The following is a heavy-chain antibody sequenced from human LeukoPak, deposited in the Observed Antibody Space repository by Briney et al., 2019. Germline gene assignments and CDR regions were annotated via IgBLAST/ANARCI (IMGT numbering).Heavy chain of an antibody. D-gene: IGHD6-19*01. CDR3: ARADSSGSGQPVDP. CDR2: ISSSGSTI. V-gene: IGHV3-48*04. Sequence: GGSLRLSCAASGFSFSSYSMNWVRQAPGKGLEWVSYISSSGSTIYYADSVKGRFTMSRDNAKSSLYLQMNSLRAEDTAVYFCARADSSGSGQPVDPWGQGALVTVSS. J-gene: IGHJ5*02. CDR1: GFSFSSYS.